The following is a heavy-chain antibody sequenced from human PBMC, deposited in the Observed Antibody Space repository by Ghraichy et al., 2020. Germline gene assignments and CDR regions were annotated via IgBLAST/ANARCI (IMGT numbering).Heavy chain of an antibody. V-gene: IGHV1-2*02. J-gene: IGHJ3*02. CDR1: GYNFIDYY. CDR3: ARAMSPGGYDLDI. Sequence: ASVKVSCKVSGYNFIDYYIHWVRHAPGQRPEWLGWLDPNRNVATFAENFQGRLGMSRDMSLNTAYMELSGLTSADTATYYCARAMSPGGYDLDIWSRGTLITVS. D-gene: IGHD5-12*01. CDR2: LDPNRNVA.